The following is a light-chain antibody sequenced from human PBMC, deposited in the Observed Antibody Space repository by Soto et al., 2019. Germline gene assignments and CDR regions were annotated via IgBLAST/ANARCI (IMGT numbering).Light chain of an antibody. CDR1: QSASSRY. J-gene: IGKJ1*01. Sequence: EVVLTQSPGTLSLSPGERATLSCRASQSASSRYLAWYQQKPGQAPRLLIYGASTRATGIPARFSGSGSGTDFTLTISRLEPEDFAVYYCQQYETSPRTFGQGTKVDIK. CDR2: GAS. V-gene: IGKV3-20*01. CDR3: QQYETSPRT.